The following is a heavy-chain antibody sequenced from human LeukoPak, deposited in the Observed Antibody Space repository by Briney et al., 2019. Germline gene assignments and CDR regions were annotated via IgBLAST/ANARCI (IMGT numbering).Heavy chain of an antibody. CDR3: ARIPYYYDSSGYYSRYYYYYYMDV. D-gene: IGHD3-22*01. Sequence: SETLSLTCAVYGGSFSGYYWSWIRQPPGKGLEWIGEINHSGSTNYNPSLKSRVTISVDTSKNQFSLKLSSVTAADTAVYYCARIPYYYDSSGYYSRYYYYYYMDVWGKGTMVTISS. CDR1: GGSFSGYY. CDR2: INHSGST. J-gene: IGHJ6*03. V-gene: IGHV4-34*01.